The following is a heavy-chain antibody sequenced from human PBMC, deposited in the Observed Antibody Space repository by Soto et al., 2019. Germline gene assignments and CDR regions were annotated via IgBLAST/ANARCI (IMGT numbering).Heavy chain of an antibody. CDR1: GFSLSTSGVG. CDR3: AHRGGYDILVY. V-gene: IGHV2-5*02. J-gene: IGHJ4*02. D-gene: IGHD3-9*01. Sequence: QITLKESGPTLVKPTQTLTLTCTFSGFSLSTSGVGVGWIRQPPGKALEWLALIYWDDDKRYSPSLKSRLTITKYTSKNPVVLTMTNMDPVDTATYYCAHRGGYDILVYWGQGTLVTVSS. CDR2: IYWDDDK.